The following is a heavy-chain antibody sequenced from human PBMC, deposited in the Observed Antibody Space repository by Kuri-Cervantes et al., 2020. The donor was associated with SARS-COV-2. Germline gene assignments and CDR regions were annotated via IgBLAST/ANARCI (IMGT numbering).Heavy chain of an antibody. D-gene: IGHD6-25*01. J-gene: IGHJ4*02. CDR1: GFTFSSYS. CDR3: ASLGSGKGAIDY. V-gene: IGHV3-7*01. Sequence: GESLKISCAASGFTFSSYSMNWVRQAPGKGLEWVANIKEDGSQRYYVDSVKGRFTIPRDNANSSLYLQMNYLGAGDAALYYCASLGSGKGAIDYWGQGTLVTVSS. CDR2: IKEDGSQR.